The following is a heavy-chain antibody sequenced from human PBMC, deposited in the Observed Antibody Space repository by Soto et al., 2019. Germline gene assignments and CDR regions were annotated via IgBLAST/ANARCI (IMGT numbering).Heavy chain of an antibody. J-gene: IGHJ5*02. CDR1: GGTFSTYD. Sequence: QVQLVQSGAEVKKPGSSVKVSCKASGGTFSTYDISWVRQAPGQGLEWMGGIIPLLALEHYSEKVQGRVTITADKSTSTFYMELSSLRFEDTAVYYCAHEAGHERGFDPWGQGTLVTVSS. CDR2: IIPLLALE. CDR3: AHEAGHERGFDP. V-gene: IGHV1-69*09. D-gene: IGHD6-13*01.